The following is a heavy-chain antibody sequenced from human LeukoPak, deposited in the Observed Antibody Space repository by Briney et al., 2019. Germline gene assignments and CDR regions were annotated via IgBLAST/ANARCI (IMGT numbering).Heavy chain of an antibody. CDR1: GFTFSSYS. D-gene: IGHD6-19*01. CDR3: ARDFSEGIAVAGTKGYGIDV. J-gene: IGHJ6*02. CDR2: ISSSSSYI. Sequence: GGSLRLSCAASGFTFSSYSMNWVRQAPGKGLEWVSSISSSSSYIYYADSVKGRFTISRDNAKNSLYLQMNSLRAEDTAVYYCARDFSEGIAVAGTKGYGIDVWGQGTTVTVSS. V-gene: IGHV3-21*01.